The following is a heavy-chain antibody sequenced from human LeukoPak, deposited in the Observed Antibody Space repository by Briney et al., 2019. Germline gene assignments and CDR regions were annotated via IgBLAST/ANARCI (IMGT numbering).Heavy chain of an antibody. CDR2: IYYSGST. V-gene: IGHV4-30-4*08. CDR1: GGSISSGDYY. J-gene: IGHJ6*03. CDR3: ARDVRGYCSGGSCYHYYYYYMDV. Sequence: SQTLSLTCTVSGGSISSGDYYWSWIRQPPGKGLEWIGYIYYSGSTYYNPSLKSRVTISVDTSKNQFSLKLSSVTAADTAVYYCARDVRGYCSGGSCYHYYYYYMDVWGKGTMVTVSS. D-gene: IGHD2-15*01.